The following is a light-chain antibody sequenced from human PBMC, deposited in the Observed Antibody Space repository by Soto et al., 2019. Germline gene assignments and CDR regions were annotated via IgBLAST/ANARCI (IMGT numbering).Light chain of an antibody. CDR1: SSDVGGYDY. CDR3: SSYTSTNPVI. Sequence: QSALTQPASVSGSPGQSIAISGTGTSSDVGGYDYVSWYQQHPGKAPKLMIYDVNSRPSGVSDRFSGSKSGNTASLTISGLQAEDEADYFCSSYTSTNPVIFGGGTKLTVL. V-gene: IGLV2-14*03. J-gene: IGLJ2*01. CDR2: DVN.